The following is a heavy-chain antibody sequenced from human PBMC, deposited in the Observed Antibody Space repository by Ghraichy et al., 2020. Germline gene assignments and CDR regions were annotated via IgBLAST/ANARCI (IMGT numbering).Heavy chain of an antibody. D-gene: IGHD3-22*01. Sequence: GESLNISCKGSGYSFTSYWIGWVRQMPGKGLEWMGIIYPGDSDTRYSPSFQGQVTISADKSISTAYLQWSSLKASDTAMYYCARQYYYDSSGYYSPDYWGQGTLVTVSS. CDR3: ARQYYYDSSGYYSPDY. CDR1: GYSFTSYW. CDR2: IYPGDSDT. J-gene: IGHJ4*02. V-gene: IGHV5-51*01.